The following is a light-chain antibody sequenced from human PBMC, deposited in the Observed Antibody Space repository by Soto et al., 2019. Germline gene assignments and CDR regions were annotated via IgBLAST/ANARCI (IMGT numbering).Light chain of an antibody. CDR1: QSIRSY. J-gene: IGKJ5*01. Sequence: DIQVSQSPYSLSASVGDRVTITCRASQSIRSYLNWYQQKPGKAPKLLIYAASSLQSGVPSRFSGSGSGTDFTLISSIRLPADLLTYYSKLTSNLLLAIAQGTRLEIK. CDR3: KLTSNLLLA. V-gene: IGKV1-39*01. CDR2: AAS.